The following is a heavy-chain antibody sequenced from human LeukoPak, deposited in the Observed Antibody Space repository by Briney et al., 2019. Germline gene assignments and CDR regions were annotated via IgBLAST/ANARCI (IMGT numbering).Heavy chain of an antibody. V-gene: IGHV4-39*01. Sequence: SETLSLTCTVSGGSVSSSIYYWGWIRQPPGKGLEWIGSIYYSGSTSYNPPLKSRVTISVDTSKNQFSLKLTSVTAADTAVYYCASRNDILTGYVFDFWGRGTLVTVSS. CDR2: IYYSGST. J-gene: IGHJ4*02. CDR1: GGSVSSSIYY. D-gene: IGHD3-9*01. CDR3: ASRNDILTGYVFDF.